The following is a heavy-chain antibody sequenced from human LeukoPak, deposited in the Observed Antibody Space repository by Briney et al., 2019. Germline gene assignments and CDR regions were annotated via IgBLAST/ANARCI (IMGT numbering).Heavy chain of an antibody. CDR3: AKGLHGGVGYGVDV. CDR1: GFTFSNYA. J-gene: IGHJ6*02. Sequence: GGSLRLSCTASGFTFSNYAMTWVRQAPGKGLEWVSSISGTGGRTYSADSVKGRFTISRDNSKNTLYLQMKNLRVEHTAVYYCAKGLHGGVGYGVDVWGQGTTVTVSS. CDR2: ISGTGGRT. D-gene: IGHD3-16*01. V-gene: IGHV3-23*01.